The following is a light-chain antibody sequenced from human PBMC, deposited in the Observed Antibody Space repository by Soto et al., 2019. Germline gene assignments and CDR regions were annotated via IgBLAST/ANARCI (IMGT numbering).Light chain of an antibody. Sequence: DIQMTQSHSNPSAYVGARVTITRRASQSISSWLAWYQQKPGKAPKLLIYKASTLKSGVPSRFSGSGSGTEFTLTISSLQPDDFATYYCQHYNSYSEAFGQGTKVEIK. CDR2: KAS. CDR1: QSISSW. J-gene: IGKJ1*01. V-gene: IGKV1-5*03. CDR3: QHYNSYSEA.